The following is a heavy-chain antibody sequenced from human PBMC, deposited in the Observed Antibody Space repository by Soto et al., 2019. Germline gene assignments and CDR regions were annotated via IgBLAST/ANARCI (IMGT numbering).Heavy chain of an antibody. Sequence: ASVKVSCKASGYTFTGYYIHWVRQAPGQGLEWMGWVNPNNGDTIYARKLQGRVTMTRDTSTSTAYMEMSSLTFDDTAVYYCARHSGYDYVFDYWGQGTLVTVSS. CDR2: VNPNNGDT. CDR1: GYTFTGYY. D-gene: IGHD5-12*01. J-gene: IGHJ4*02. V-gene: IGHV1-2*02. CDR3: ARHSGYDYVFDY.